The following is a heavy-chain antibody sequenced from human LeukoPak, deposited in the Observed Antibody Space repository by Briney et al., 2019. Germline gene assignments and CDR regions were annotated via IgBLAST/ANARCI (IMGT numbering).Heavy chain of an antibody. D-gene: IGHD5-12*01. CDR2: IYSGGST. CDR1: GFTVSSNY. V-gene: IGHV3-53*01. CDR3: AKGVGGYDSISGYFDY. J-gene: IGHJ4*02. Sequence: PGGYLRLSCAASGFTVSSNYVSWVRQAPGKGLEWVSVIYSGGSTYYADSVQGRFTISRDNSKNTLYLQMNCLRAEDTAVYYCAKGVGGYDSISGYFDYWGQGTLVTVSS.